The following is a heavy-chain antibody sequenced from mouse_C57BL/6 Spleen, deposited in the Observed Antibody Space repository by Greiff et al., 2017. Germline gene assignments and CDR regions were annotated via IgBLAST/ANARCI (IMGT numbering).Heavy chain of an antibody. V-gene: IGHV3-6*01. CDR1: GYSITSGYY. J-gene: IGHJ4*01. Sequence: EVKLMESGPGLVKPSQSLSLTCSVTGYSITSGYYWNWIRQFPGNKLEWMGYISYDGSNNYNPSLKIRISITRDTSKNQFFLKLNSVTTEDTATYYCARGYYDYDALYAMDYWGQGTSVTVSS. CDR3: ARGYYDYDALYAMDY. D-gene: IGHD2-4*01. CDR2: ISYDGSN.